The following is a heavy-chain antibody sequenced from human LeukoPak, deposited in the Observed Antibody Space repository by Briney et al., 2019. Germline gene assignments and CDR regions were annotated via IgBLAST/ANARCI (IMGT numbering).Heavy chain of an antibody. CDR2: ISYIGST. J-gene: IGHJ6*03. CDR3: AGSYHYYMDV. CDR1: GGSISNYY. V-gene: IGHV4-59*01. Sequence: SETLSLTCTVSGGSISNYYRSWIRQPPGKGLEWIGYISYIGSTKYNPSLKSRVTISEDTSKKQFSLKLSSVTAAVTAVYYCAGSYHYYMDVWGKGTTVTVSS.